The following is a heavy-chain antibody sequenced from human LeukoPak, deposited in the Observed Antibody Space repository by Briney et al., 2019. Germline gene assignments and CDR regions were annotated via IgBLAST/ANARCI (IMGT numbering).Heavy chain of an antibody. CDR1: GGSFRSSSYY. CDR2: IYYSGST. CDR3: ARENGATYYDFWSGYRNQGFFDY. J-gene: IGHJ4*02. Sequence: SETLSLTCTVSGGSFRSSSYYWSWIRQHPGKGLEWIGYIYYSGSTYYNPSLKSRVTISVDTSKNQFSLKLSSVTAADTAVYYCARENGATYYDFWSGYRNQGFFDYWGQGTLVTVSS. V-gene: IGHV4-31*02. D-gene: IGHD3-3*01.